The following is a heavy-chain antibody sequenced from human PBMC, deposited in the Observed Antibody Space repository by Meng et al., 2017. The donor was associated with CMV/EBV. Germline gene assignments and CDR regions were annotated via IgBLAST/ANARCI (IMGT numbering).Heavy chain of an antibody. V-gene: IGHV4-61*05. CDR3: ARGKRYSSSWYPSFDY. D-gene: IGHD6-13*01. CDR1: GGSISSSSYY. CDR2: IYYSGST. Sequence: SETLSLTCTVSGGSISSSSYYWGWIRQPPGKGLEWIGYIYYSGSTNYNPSLKSRVTISVDTSKNQFSLKLSSVTAADTAVYYCARGKRYSSSWYPSFDYWGQGTLVTVSS. J-gene: IGHJ4*02.